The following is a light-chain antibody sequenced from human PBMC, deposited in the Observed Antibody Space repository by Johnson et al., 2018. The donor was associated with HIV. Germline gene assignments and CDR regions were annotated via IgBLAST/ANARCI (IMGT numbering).Light chain of an antibody. Sequence: QSVLTQPPSVSAAPGQKVTISCSGNTSKIENNYVSWYQQFPERAPKLLIYDNTKRPSGIPDRFSGSKSGTSATLGITGLQTADEADYYCGTWDYTLKTGFFGTGTKVTVL. CDR2: DNT. J-gene: IGLJ1*01. CDR1: TSKIENNY. CDR3: GTWDYTLKTGF. V-gene: IGLV1-51*01.